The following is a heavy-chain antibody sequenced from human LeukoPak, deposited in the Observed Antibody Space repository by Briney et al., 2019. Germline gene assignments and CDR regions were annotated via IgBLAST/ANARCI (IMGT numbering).Heavy chain of an antibody. J-gene: IGHJ3*02. Sequence: GASVKVSCKASGDTFTSYGIIWVRQAHGQGLEWMGWISGDNGNTKYGQEVEGRVTMTTDTSTSTAYMELRSLRSDDTAVYYCAREIVSYYGSSGYSPFAAFDIWGQGTMVTVSS. V-gene: IGHV1-18*01. CDR2: ISGDNGNT. CDR3: AREIVSYYGSSGYSPFAAFDI. D-gene: IGHD3-22*01. CDR1: GDTFTSYG.